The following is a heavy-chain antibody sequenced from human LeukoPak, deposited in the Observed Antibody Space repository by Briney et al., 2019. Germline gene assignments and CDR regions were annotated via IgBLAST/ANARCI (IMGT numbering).Heavy chain of an antibody. CDR3: ERLGRSYDILTGYSAHWYFDL. CDR1: GGSITSSNYY. Sequence: PSETLSLTCTVSGGSITSSNYYWGWIRQPPGKGLEWIGSIYYSGATYYNPSLKSRLTISVDTPKNQFSLKMTSVTAADTAVYYCERLGRSYDILTGYSAHWYFDLWGRGTLVTVSS. D-gene: IGHD3-9*01. CDR2: IYYSGAT. J-gene: IGHJ2*01. V-gene: IGHV4-39*01.